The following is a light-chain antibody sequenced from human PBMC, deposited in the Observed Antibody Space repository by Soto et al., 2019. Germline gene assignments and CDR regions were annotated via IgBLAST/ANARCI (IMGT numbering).Light chain of an antibody. Sequence: QSALTQPVSVSGSPGQSITISCTGTSSDVGGYNYVSWYQHHPGKAPKLLIYNVSDRPSGVSNRFSGSKSGNTASLIISGLQAEDEADYYCNSYTASRTLVFGGGTKLTVL. CDR1: SSDVGGYNY. V-gene: IGLV2-14*03. CDR2: NVS. J-gene: IGLJ2*01. CDR3: NSYTASRTLV.